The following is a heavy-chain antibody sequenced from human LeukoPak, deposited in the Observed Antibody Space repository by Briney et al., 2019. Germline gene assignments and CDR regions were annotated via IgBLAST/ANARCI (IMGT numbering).Heavy chain of an antibody. V-gene: IGHV3-23*01. CDR3: AKDGSQWLVLSDAFDI. J-gene: IGHJ3*02. D-gene: IGHD6-19*01. CDR1: GFTFSGYA. CDR2: ISGSGGST. Sequence: GGSLRLSCAASGFTFSGYAMSWVRQAPGKGLEWVSAISGSGGSTYYADSVKGRFTISRDNSKNTLYLQMNSLRAEDTAVYYCAKDGSQWLVLSDAFDIWGQGTMVTVSS.